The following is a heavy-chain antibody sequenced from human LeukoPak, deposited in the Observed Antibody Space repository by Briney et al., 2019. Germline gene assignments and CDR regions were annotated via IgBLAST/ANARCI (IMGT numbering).Heavy chain of an antibody. Sequence: SETLSLTCTVSGGSIGSSSYYWGRIRQPPGKGLEWIGSIYYSGSTYYNPSLKSRVTISVDTSKNQFSLKLSSVTAADTAVYYCARDLSTYYYDSSGPYNWFDPWGQGTLVTVSS. D-gene: IGHD3-22*01. V-gene: IGHV4-39*07. CDR3: ARDLSTYYYDSSGPYNWFDP. CDR1: GGSIGSSSYY. J-gene: IGHJ5*02. CDR2: IYYSGST.